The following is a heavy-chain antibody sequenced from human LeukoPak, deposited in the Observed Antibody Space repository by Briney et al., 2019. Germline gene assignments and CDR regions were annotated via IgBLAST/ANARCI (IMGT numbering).Heavy chain of an antibody. D-gene: IGHD4-17*01. CDR3: ATDLYGDSFDY. V-gene: IGHV5-51*01. CDR1: GYSFTSYW. Sequence: KPGGSLRLSCKGSGYSFTSYWIGWVRQMPGKGLEWMGIIYPGDSDTRYSLSFQGQVTISADKSISTAYLQWSSLKASDTAMYYCATDLYGDSFDYWGQGTLVTVSS. CDR2: IYPGDSDT. J-gene: IGHJ4*02.